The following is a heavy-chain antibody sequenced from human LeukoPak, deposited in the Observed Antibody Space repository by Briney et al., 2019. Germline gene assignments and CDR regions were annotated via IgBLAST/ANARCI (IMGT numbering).Heavy chain of an antibody. J-gene: IGHJ3*02. Sequence: PGGSLRLSCVASGFTLSQHCTTWVRQAPGKGLEWVAHINAAGSERDSADSGTGRFTISKDNAKNSVYLQLSSLRGEDTAGYYCGRGHYGLDIWGQRTMVTLSS. CDR1: GFTLSQHC. V-gene: IGHV3-7*01. CDR3: GRGHYGLDI. D-gene: IGHD4-17*01. CDR2: INAAGSER.